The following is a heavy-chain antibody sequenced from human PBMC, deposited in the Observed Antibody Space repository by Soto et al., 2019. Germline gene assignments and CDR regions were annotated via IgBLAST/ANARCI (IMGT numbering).Heavy chain of an antibody. J-gene: IGHJ5*01. CDR1: GFIFSTYT. Sequence: EVKLVESGGGLVKPGGSLRLSCAASGFIFSTYTMNWVRQTPGKGLEWVSSISSNSSYIYYADSVKGRFTISRDNAKNSLYLQMNSLRVEDTAIYYSARNGEPYPQWLIPFGSWGQGNLVTVSS. CDR3: ARNGEPYPQWLIPFGS. D-gene: IGHD6-19*01. CDR2: ISSNSSYI. V-gene: IGHV3-21*01.